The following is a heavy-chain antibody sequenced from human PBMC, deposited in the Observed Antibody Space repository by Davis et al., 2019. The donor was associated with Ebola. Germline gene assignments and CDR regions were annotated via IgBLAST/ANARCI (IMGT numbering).Heavy chain of an antibody. J-gene: IGHJ3*02. CDR2: ITPINGGT. CDR1: GYTFTDYY. D-gene: IGHD6-19*01. CDR3: ARGCSSDRCFMGAFDI. V-gene: IGHV1-2*02. Sequence: ASVKVSCKASGYTFTDYYIHWVRQAPGQGLEYMGWITPINGGTNYAQKFQDRVTITRNPSISTVYMELSSLRSEDTAVYYCARGCSSDRCFMGAFDIWCQGTKVTVSS.